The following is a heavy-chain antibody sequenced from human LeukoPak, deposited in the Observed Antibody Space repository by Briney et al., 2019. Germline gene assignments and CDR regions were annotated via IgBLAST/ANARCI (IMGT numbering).Heavy chain of an antibody. Sequence: PGGSLRLSCAFSGFTFNSHYVHWARQAPGQGPLWVSRTTDDATTTYADSVRGRFTISRDIAKKTLYLQMNSLRAEDTAVYYCARGHLYSFEHWGQGALVTVSS. J-gene: IGHJ4*02. V-gene: IGHV3-74*01. CDR2: TTDDATTT. CDR3: ARGHLYSFEH. CDR1: GFTFNSHY. D-gene: IGHD4-11*01.